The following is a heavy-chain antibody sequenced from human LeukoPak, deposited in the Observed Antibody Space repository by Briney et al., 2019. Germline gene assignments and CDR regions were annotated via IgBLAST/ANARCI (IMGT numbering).Heavy chain of an antibody. J-gene: IGHJ6*02. D-gene: IGHD6-13*01. CDR1: GYTLTELS. Sequence: AASVKVSCKVSGYTLTELSMHWVRQAPGKGLEWMGGFDPEDGETIYAQKFQGRVTMTEDTSTDTAYVELSSLRSEDTAVYYCATGTRYSSSWYSVGYYYYYYGMDVWGQGTTVTVSS. V-gene: IGHV1-24*01. CDR3: ATGTRYSSSWYSVGYYYYYYGMDV. CDR2: FDPEDGET.